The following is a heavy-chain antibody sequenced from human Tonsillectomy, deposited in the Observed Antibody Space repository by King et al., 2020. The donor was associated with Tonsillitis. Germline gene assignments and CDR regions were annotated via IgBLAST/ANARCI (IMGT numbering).Heavy chain of an antibody. Sequence: VQLVESGGNLVKPGVSRRLSCAASGFTFSYAWMNGVRQAPWKGRELVGRFTAASYSGRSDYAAPVKCRFTISRDDSKNMVYLQMNSLKTEDTAVYYCATEFLTMVRGIIDYWGQGALVTVSS. CDR2: FTAASYSGRS. D-gene: IGHD3-10*01. CDR3: ATEFLTMVRGIIDY. V-gene: IGHV3-15*07. CDR1: GFTFSYAW. J-gene: IGHJ4*02.